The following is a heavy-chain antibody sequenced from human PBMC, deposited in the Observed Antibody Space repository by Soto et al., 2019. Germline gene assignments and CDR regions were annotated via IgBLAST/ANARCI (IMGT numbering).Heavy chain of an antibody. CDR1: GYTFTGFS. D-gene: IGHD2-2*01. CDR3: ARLVGNSWLDS. CDR2: INAGSGNT. V-gene: IGHV1-3*01. Sequence: ASVKVSCKASGYTFTGFSLHWVRQAPGQRLEWMGWINAGSGNTKYSQKFQGRVTINPDTSNNQFSLQLNSVTPDDTAVYYCARLVGNSWLDSWGQGTLVTVSS. J-gene: IGHJ5*01.